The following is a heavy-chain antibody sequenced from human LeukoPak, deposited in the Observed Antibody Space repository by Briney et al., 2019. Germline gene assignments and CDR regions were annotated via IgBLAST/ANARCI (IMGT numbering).Heavy chain of an antibody. CDR2: INRSGST. Sequence: SETLSLTCAVYGGSFSGYYWSWIRQPPGKGLEWIGEINRSGSTNYNPSLKSRVTISVDTSKNQFSLKLSSVTAADTAVYYCARGVVVVAATQDFDYWGQGTLVTVSS. D-gene: IGHD2-15*01. CDR1: GGSFSGYY. J-gene: IGHJ4*02. CDR3: ARGVVVVAATQDFDY. V-gene: IGHV4-34*01.